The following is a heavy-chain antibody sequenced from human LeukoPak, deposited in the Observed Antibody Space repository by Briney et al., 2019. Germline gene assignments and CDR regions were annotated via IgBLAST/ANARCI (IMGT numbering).Heavy chain of an antibody. D-gene: IGHD1-26*01. V-gene: IGHV4-4*02. CDR2: ISLSGRT. J-gene: IGHJ4*02. Sequence: PSETLSLTCDVSGGSISRTNWWSWVRQSPGQGLEWIGEISLSGRTNYNPSLQSRVTMSLDESKNQLSLDLASVTAADTAVYYCSRKSGAFSPFGYWGQGTLVTVHS. CDR1: GGSISRTNW. CDR3: SRKSGAFSPFGY.